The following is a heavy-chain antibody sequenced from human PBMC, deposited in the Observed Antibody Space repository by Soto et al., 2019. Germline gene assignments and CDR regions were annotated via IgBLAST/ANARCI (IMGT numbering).Heavy chain of an antibody. CDR3: AKSHGDYTFDY. D-gene: IGHD4-17*01. CDR1: GFTFSSYG. Sequence: PGGSLRLSCAASGFTFSSYGMHWVRQAPGKGLEWVAVISYDGSNKYYADSVKGRFTISRDNSKNTLYLQMNSLRAEDTAMYYCAKSHGDYTFDYWGQRTLVTVSS. J-gene: IGHJ4*02. V-gene: IGHV3-30*18. CDR2: ISYDGSNK.